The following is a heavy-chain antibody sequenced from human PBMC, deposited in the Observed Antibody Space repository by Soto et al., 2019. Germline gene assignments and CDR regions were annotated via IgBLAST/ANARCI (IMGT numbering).Heavy chain of an antibody. D-gene: IGHD3-22*01. Sequence: GASVTVSCTASVGTFSSYTISWVRQAHGQGLEWMGRIIPILGIANYAQKFQGRVTITADKSTSTAYMELSSLRSEDTAVYYCARYDSSGYSDFGFDPWGQGTLVTVSS. CDR3: ARYDSSGYSDFGFDP. CDR1: VGTFSSYT. J-gene: IGHJ5*02. CDR2: IIPILGIA. V-gene: IGHV1-69*02.